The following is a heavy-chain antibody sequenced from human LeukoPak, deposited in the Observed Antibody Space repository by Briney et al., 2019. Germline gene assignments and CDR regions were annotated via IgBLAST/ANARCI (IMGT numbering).Heavy chain of an antibody. CDR3: AKDLNWGGR. V-gene: IGHV3-30-3*01. CDR2: LSFDGDEK. Sequence: GGSLRLSCAASGFTFNTYSMHWVRQPPGKGLEWVAVLSFDGDEKHYADSVKGRFTISRDNSKNTLYLQMNSLRAEDTAVYYCAKDLNWGGRWGQGTLVTVSS. CDR1: GFTFNTYS. J-gene: IGHJ4*02. D-gene: IGHD7-27*01.